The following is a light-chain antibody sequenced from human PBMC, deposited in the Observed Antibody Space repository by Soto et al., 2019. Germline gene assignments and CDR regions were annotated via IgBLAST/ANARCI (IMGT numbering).Light chain of an antibody. J-gene: IGKJ4*01. Sequence: DIQMTQSPSSLSVSVGDRVTITCRASQSISNSLNWLQLKPGKAPKVLMYATSTLQSGVPSRFSGSGSGTDFTLTISSLQPEDSAVYYCQQGYSPLLSFGGGTRVEIK. CDR3: QQGYSPLLS. CDR1: QSISNS. CDR2: ATS. V-gene: IGKV1-39*01.